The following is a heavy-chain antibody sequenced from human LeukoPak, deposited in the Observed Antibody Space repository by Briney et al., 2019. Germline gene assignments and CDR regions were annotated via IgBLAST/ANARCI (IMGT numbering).Heavy chain of an antibody. CDR3: ARGGGYYDYVWGSYRYTGDWFDP. D-gene: IGHD3-16*02. V-gene: IGHV3-74*01. CDR1: GITFSSYW. J-gene: IGHJ5*02. Sequence: GGSLRLSCAASGITFSSYWMHWVRQAPGKGLVWVSRINSDGSSTSYADSVKGRFTISRDNAKNTLYLQMNSLRAEDTAVYYCARGGGYYDYVWGSYRYTGDWFDPWGQGTLVTVSS. CDR2: INSDGSST.